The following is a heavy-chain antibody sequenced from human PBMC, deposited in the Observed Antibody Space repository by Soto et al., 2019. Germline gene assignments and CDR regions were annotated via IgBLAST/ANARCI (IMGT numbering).Heavy chain of an antibody. Sequence: PGGSLRLSCAASGFTFSNSAMSWVRQAPGKGLEWVSAISGSGGSTYYADSVKGRFTISRDNSKNTLYLQMNSLRAEDTAVYYCAKVGGRSYGSGFPLDYWGQGTLVTVSS. V-gene: IGHV3-23*01. CDR2: ISGSGGST. CDR1: GFTFSNSA. CDR3: AKVGGRSYGSGFPLDY. J-gene: IGHJ4*02. D-gene: IGHD5-18*01.